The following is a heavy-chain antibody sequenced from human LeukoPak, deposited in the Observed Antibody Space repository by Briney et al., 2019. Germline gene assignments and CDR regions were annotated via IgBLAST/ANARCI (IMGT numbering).Heavy chain of an antibody. CDR3: ARDRRRGYSYGYSAFYI. CDR1: GGSISSYY. Sequence: SETLSLTCTVSGGSISSYYWSWIRQPAGKGLEWIGRIYTSGSTNYNPSLKSRVTMSVDTSKNQFSLKLSSVTAADTAVYYCARDRRRGYSYGYSAFYIWGQGTMVTVSS. CDR2: IYTSGST. J-gene: IGHJ3*02. V-gene: IGHV4-4*07. D-gene: IGHD5-18*01.